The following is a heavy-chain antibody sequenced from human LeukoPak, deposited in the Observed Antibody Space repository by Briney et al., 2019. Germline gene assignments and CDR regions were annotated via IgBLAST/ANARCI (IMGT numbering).Heavy chain of an antibody. D-gene: IGHD2-21*02. CDR1: GFTFSSCG. J-gene: IGHJ3*02. CDR3: ARGIVVVTAILPRDAFDI. Sequence: GGSLRLSCAASGFTFSSCGMHWVRQAPGKGLEWVAFIRHDGNNKYYADSVKGRFTISRDNSKNTLYLQMNSLRPEDTAVYYCARGIVVVTAILPRDAFDIWGQGTMVTVSS. CDR2: IRHDGNNK. V-gene: IGHV3-30*02.